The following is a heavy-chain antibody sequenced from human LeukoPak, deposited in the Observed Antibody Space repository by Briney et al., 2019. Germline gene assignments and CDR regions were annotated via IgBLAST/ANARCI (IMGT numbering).Heavy chain of an antibody. V-gene: IGHV4-30-2*01. Sequence: PSQTLSLTCAVSGDSFSSGGFSWSWIRQPPGEGLEWIGYIYHSGSTYYNPSLKSRVTMSEDRSKNQFSLNLSSVTAADTAVYYCARESRTGEDYYFDYWGQGTLVTVSS. CDR2: IYHSGST. CDR3: ARESRTGEDYYFDY. D-gene: IGHD7-27*01. J-gene: IGHJ4*02. CDR1: GDSFSSGGFS.